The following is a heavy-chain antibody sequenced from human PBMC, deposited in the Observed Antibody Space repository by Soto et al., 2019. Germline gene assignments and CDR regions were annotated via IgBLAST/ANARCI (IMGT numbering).Heavy chain of an antibody. CDR2: IKSKTDGGST. J-gene: IGHJ6*02. V-gene: IGHV3-15*07. CDR1: GVTFSNAG. D-gene: IGHD2-21*01. CDR3: TTDSALWVYGMEV. Sequence: EVQLVESGGGLVKPGGSLRLSCAAAGVTFSNAGMNWVRQAPGKGLEWVGRIKSKTDGGSTDYAAPVKGRFTISRDDSKNTLYLQMNSLKTEATAVYYCTTDSALWVYGMEVWGQGTTVTVSS.